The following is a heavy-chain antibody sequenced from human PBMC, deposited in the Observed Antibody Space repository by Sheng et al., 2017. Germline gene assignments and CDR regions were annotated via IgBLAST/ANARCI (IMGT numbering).Heavy chain of an antibody. D-gene: IGHD3-10*01. CDR2: ISYDGNDK. J-gene: IGHJ6*02. CDR1: GFTFSSHV. V-gene: IGHV3-30*01. CDR3: ARDFYGSGSLSCGMDV. Sequence: QVQLVESGGGVVQPGRSQRLSCVASGFTFSSHVIHWVRQAPGKGLKWVAMISYDGNDKYYADAVKGRFTISRDNSKNTLYLQMNSLRVEDTAIYYCARDFYGSGSLSCGMDVWGQGTTVIVSS.